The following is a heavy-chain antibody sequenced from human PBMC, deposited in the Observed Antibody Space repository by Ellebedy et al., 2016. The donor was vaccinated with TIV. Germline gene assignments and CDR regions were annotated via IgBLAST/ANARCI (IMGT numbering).Heavy chain of an antibody. V-gene: IGHV3-30*03. J-gene: IGHJ4*02. Sequence: GGSLRLSCAASGFTFSNYGMHWVRQAPGKGLEWVAVISYDGSNKYYAYSVKGRFTISRDNSKNTLYLQMNSLRAEDTAVYYCARDRSAVAGLFDYWGQGTLVTVSS. D-gene: IGHD6-19*01. CDR3: ARDRSAVAGLFDY. CDR2: ISYDGSNK. CDR1: GFTFSNYG.